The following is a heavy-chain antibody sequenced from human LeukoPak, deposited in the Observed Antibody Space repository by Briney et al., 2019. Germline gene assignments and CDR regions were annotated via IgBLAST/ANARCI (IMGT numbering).Heavy chain of an antibody. CDR1: GFTFSSYG. J-gene: IGHJ4*02. CDR3: AKGLGYCSGGSCYSTLWY. V-gene: IGHV3-30*18. Sequence: PGGSLRLSCAASGFTFSSYGMHWVRQAPGKGLEWVAVISYDGSNKYYADSVKGRFTISRDNSKNTLYLQMNRLRAEDTAVYYCAKGLGYCSGGSCYSTLWYWGQGTLVTVSS. CDR2: ISYDGSNK. D-gene: IGHD2-15*01.